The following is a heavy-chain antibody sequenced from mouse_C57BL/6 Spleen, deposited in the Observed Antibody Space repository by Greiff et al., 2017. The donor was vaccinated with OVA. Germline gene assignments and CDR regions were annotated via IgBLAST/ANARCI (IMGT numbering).Heavy chain of an antibody. CDR1: GYAFSSYW. V-gene: IGHV1-80*01. J-gene: IGHJ3*01. D-gene: IGHD1-1*01. CDR2: IYPGDGDT. Sequence: QVQLQQSGAELVKPGASVKISCKASGYAFSSYWMNWVKQRPGKGLEWIGQIYPGDGDTNYNGKFKGKATLTADKSSSTAYMQLSSLTSEDSAVYFGAREGDYYGSSYPAWFAYWGQGTLVTVSA. CDR3: AREGDYYGSSYPAWFAY.